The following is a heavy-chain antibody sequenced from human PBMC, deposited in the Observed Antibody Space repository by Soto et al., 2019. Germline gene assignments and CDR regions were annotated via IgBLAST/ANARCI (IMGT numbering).Heavy chain of an antibody. J-gene: IGHJ3*02. Sequence: GASVKVSCKASGYTFTVYYMHWVRKAPGQGLEWMGWINPNSGGTNYAQKFQGRVTMTRDTPISTAYMELSRLRSDDTAVYYCASSYCSSTSCYLVDAFDIWGQGTMVTVSS. CDR3: ASSYCSSTSCYLVDAFDI. V-gene: IGHV1-2*02. CDR1: GYTFTVYY. D-gene: IGHD2-2*01. CDR2: INPNSGGT.